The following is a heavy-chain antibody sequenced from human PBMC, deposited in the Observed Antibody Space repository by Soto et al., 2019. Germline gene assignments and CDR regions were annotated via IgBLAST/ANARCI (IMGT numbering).Heavy chain of an antibody. V-gene: IGHV4-31*03. CDR1: GGSISSGGYY. J-gene: IGHJ5*02. Sequence: QVQLQESGTGLVKPSQTLSLTCTVSGGSISSGGYYWNWIRQHPGKGLEWIGYIYYSGRTYYNPSLMSRVPRSVDTSKNHFSLMLSSVTAADTAVYYCARSVFPWGRGTLVTGSS. CDR2: IYYSGRT. CDR3: ARSVFP.